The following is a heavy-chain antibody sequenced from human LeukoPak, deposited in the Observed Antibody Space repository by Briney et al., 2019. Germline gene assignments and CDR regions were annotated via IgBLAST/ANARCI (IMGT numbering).Heavy chain of an antibody. CDR3: AKDINFGGLPFDY. CDR2: ISSSSSTI. D-gene: IGHD3-3*01. Sequence: PGGSLRLSCAASGFPFSSFTMNWARQAPGKGLEWVSYISSSSSTIYYADSVKGRFTISRDNAKTSLYLQMNSLRAEDTAVYYCAKDINFGGLPFDYWGQGTLVTVSS. V-gene: IGHV3-48*04. CDR1: GFPFSSFT. J-gene: IGHJ4*02.